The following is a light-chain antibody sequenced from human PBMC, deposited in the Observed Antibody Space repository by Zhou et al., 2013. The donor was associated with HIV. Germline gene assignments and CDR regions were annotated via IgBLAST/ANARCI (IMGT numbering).Light chain of an antibody. CDR3: QQYGSPPVT. CDR1: QSVSSSY. CDR2: DAS. Sequence: EYLLTQSPDTLSLSPGERATLSCRASQSVSSSYLAWYQQKPGQAPRLIIYDASSRASGIPDRFSGRGSGTDFTLTISRLEPEDFAVYYCQQYGSPPVTFGGGTKVEIK. V-gene: IGKV3-20*01. J-gene: IGKJ4*01.